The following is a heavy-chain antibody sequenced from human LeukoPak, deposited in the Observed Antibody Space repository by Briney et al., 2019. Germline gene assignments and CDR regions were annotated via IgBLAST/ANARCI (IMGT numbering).Heavy chain of an antibody. J-gene: IGHJ4*02. CDR1: GFTFSSYY. V-gene: IGHV3-7*04. CDR3: ARGKIAARDY. CDR2: IRQDGSAE. Sequence: PGGSLRLSCAASGFTFSSYYMTWVRQAPGQGLEWVANIRQDGSAEFYADSVKGRFTISRDNAKNSLYLQMNSLRAEDTAVYYCARGKIAARDYWGQGTLVTVSS. D-gene: IGHD6-6*01.